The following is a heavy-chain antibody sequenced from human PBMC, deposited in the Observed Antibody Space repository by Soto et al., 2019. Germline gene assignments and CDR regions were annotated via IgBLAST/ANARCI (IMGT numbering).Heavy chain of an antibody. CDR3: ARVDYYDSSGYYPSRGAFDI. CDR1: GYTFTGYY. Sequence: VASVKVSCKASGYTFTGYYMHWVRQAPGQGLEWMGWINPNSGGTNYAQKFQGWVTMTRDTSISTAYMELSRLRSDDTAVYYCARVDYYDSSGYYPSRGAFDIWGQGTMVTVSS. J-gene: IGHJ3*02. CDR2: INPNSGGT. V-gene: IGHV1-2*04. D-gene: IGHD3-22*01.